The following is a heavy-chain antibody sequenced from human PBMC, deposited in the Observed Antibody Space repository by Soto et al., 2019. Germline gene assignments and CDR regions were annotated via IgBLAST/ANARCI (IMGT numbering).Heavy chain of an antibody. D-gene: IGHD3-3*01. CDR2: ISSSSSYI. Sequence: GGSLRLSCAASGFTFSSYSMNWVRQAPGKGLEWVSSISSSSSYIYYADSVKGRFTISRDNAKNSLYLQMNSLRAEDTAVYYCARDIGVEYHWFDPWGQGTLVTVSS. J-gene: IGHJ5*02. CDR1: GFTFSSYS. CDR3: ARDIGVEYHWFDP. V-gene: IGHV3-21*01.